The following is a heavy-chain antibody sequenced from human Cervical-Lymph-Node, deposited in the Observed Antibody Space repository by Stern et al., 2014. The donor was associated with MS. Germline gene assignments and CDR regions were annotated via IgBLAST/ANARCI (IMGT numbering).Heavy chain of an antibody. D-gene: IGHD2/OR15-2a*01. J-gene: IGHJ4*02. CDR2: IYHSGST. CDR1: GGSIDGSDW. CDR3: ARAGLYDY. V-gene: IGHV4-4*02. Sequence: VQLEESGPGLVKPSGTLSLTCAVSGGSIDGSDWWSWVRQPPGKGLEWVGEIYHSGSTNYNPSLKSRVTMSVDKSKNQFSLNLTSVTAADTAMYYCARAGLYDYWGQGTLVTVSS.